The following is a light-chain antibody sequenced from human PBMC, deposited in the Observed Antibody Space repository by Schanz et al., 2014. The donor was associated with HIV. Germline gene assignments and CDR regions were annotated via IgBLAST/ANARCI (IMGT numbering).Light chain of an antibody. CDR3: QQYANSVT. J-gene: IGKJ4*01. Sequence: EIVLTQSPATLSLSPGERATLSCWASQSLSSNILAWYQHKPGQAPRLLIYGASSRATGIPDRFSGSGSGTDFTLTISRLDPEDFAVYYCQQYANSVTFGGGATVEIK. CDR2: GAS. V-gene: IGKV3-20*01. CDR1: QSLSSNI.